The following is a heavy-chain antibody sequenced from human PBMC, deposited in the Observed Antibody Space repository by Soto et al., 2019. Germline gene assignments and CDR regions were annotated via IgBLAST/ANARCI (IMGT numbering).Heavy chain of an antibody. CDR3: ARTDAYNFDY. J-gene: IGHJ4*02. V-gene: IGHV4-34*01. Sequence: SETLSLTCAVYGGSFSGYYWSWIHQPPGKGLEWIGDINHTGGTTYNPSLKSRVTISVDTSKSQFPLKLNSVTAADTAVYYCARTDAYNFDYWGQGALVTVSS. CDR1: GGSFSGYY. CDR2: INHTGGT. D-gene: IGHD1-1*01.